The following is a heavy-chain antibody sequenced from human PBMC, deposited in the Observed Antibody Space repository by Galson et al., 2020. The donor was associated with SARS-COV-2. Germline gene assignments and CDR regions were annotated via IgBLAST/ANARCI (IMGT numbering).Heavy chain of an antibody. J-gene: IGHJ4*01. CDR1: GFSLSTTTVG. D-gene: IGHD5-18*01. V-gene: IGHV2-5*02. CDR3: ARYRLTYFDY. Sequence: KMSGPTLVNPTQTLTLTCTFSGFSLSTTTVGVGWIRQPPGKALEWLALIFWDDDKRYSPSLQSRLTVTKDTSKNQVVLTMTSMDPVDTATYYCARYRLTYFDYWGHGTLVTVSS. CDR2: IFWDDDK.